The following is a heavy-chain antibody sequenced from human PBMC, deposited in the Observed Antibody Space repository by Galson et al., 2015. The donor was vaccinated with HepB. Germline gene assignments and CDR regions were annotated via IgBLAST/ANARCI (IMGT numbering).Heavy chain of an antibody. CDR2: ISSDGSNK. V-gene: IGHV3-30*18. CDR3: AKDLLKGDFWSDRFSAFDI. D-gene: IGHD3-3*01. Sequence: SLRLSCAASGFTFGSYGMHWVRQGPGKGLEWVAVISSDGSNKNNVDSVRGRFTISRDNSRNTLYLQMDSLRSEDTAVYYCAKDLLKGDFWSDRFSAFDIWGQGTMVTVSS. J-gene: IGHJ3*02. CDR1: GFTFGSYG.